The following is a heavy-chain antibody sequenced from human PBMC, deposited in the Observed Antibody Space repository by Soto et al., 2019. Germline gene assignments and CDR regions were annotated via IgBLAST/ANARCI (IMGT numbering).Heavy chain of an antibody. CDR2: ISAYNGDT. Sequence: QVQLVQSGTEVKKPGSSVKVSCQASGYTFTSYGISWVRQAPGQGLEWMGWISAYNGDTNYPQKLQDRVAMTIDTATSTAYMELRSLRSDDTAIYYCARAGNSSPLFWFGTWGQGTLVTVSS. CDR3: ARAGNSSPLFWFGT. V-gene: IGHV1-18*04. CDR1: GYTFTSYG. D-gene: IGHD3-10*01. J-gene: IGHJ5*02.